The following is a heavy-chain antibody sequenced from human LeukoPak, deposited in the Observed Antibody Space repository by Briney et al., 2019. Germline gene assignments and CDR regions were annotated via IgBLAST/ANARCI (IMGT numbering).Heavy chain of an antibody. CDR1: GFTFSSYA. V-gene: IGHV3-21*01. D-gene: IGHD2-2*02. CDR3: ATSPHCSSTSCYRGSFDY. CDR2: ISSSSSYI. J-gene: IGHJ4*02. Sequence: GRSLRLSCAASGFTFSSYAMHWVRQAPGKGLEWVSSISSSSSYIYYADSVKGRFTISRDNAKNSLYLQMNSLRAEDTAVYYCATSPHCSSTSCYRGSFDYWGQGTLVTVPS.